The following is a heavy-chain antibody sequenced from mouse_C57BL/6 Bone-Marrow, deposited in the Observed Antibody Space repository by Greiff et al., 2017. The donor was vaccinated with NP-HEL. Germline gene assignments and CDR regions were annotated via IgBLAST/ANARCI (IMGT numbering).Heavy chain of an antibody. J-gene: IGHJ1*03. D-gene: IGHD1-1*01. CDR1: GFTFSSYA. CDR2: ISAGGSYT. Sequence: EVQRVESGGGLVKPGGSLKLSCAASGFTFSSYAMSWVRQTPEKRLEWVATISAGGSYTYYPDNVKGRFTISRDNANNTLYLQLSHLKSEDTAMYYAARDRYGSSYRYFDVWGTGTTVTVSS. CDR3: ARDRYGSSYRYFDV. V-gene: IGHV5-4*01.